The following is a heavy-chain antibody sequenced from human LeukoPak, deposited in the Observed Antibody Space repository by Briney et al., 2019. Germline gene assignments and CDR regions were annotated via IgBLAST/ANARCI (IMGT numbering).Heavy chain of an antibody. Sequence: ASVKVSCKASGYTFTSYDINWVRQATGQGLEWMGWMNPNSGNTGYAQKFQGRVTMTRNTSISIAYMELSSLRSEDTVVYYCARGRSQVKGDYYYYYMDVWGKGTTVTVSS. CDR3: ARGRSQVKGDYYYYYMDV. CDR1: GYTFTSYD. CDR2: MNPNSGNT. V-gene: IGHV1-8*01. D-gene: IGHD3-22*01. J-gene: IGHJ6*03.